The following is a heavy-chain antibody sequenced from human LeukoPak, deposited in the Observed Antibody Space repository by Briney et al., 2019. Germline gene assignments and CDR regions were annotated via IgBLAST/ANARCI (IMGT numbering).Heavy chain of an antibody. CDR2: ISSSSSTI. J-gene: IGHJ1*01. CDR3: ARDRIAAAGRRGYFQH. D-gene: IGHD6-13*01. V-gene: IGHV3-11*04. CDR1: GFTFSDYY. Sequence: GGSLRLSCAASGFTFSDYYMSWIRQAPGKGLEWVSYISSSSSTIYYADSVKGRFTISRDNAKNSLYLQMNSLRDEDTAVYYCARDRIAAAGRRGYFQHWGQGTLVTVSS.